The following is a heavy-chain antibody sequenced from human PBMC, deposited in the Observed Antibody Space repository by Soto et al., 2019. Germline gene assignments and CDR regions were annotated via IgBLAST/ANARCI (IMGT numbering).Heavy chain of an antibody. V-gene: IGHV3-48*03. CDR1: GFTFSSYE. J-gene: IGHJ6*02. CDR3: ARDHKGGYYYYGMDV. CDR2: ISSSGSTI. Sequence: GGSLRLSCAASGFTFSSYEKNWVRQAPGKGLEWVSYISSSGSTIYYADSVKGRFTISRDNAKNSLYLQMNSLRAEDTAVYYCARDHKGGYYYYGMDVWGQGTTVTVSS.